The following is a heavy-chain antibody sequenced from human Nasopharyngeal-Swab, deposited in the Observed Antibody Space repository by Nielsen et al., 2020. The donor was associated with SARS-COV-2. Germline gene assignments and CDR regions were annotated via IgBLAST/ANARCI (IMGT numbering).Heavy chain of an antibody. CDR2: IGVTSSTR. D-gene: IGHD6-13*01. Sequence: WIRQPPGQGLEWVSYIGVTSSTRYYADSLRGRFTISRDNAKNSLYLQMNSLRAEDTAVYYCARGGSSWPHWYFDLWGRGTLVTVSS. J-gene: IGHJ2*01. V-gene: IGHV3-48*04. CDR3: ARGGSSWPHWYFDL.